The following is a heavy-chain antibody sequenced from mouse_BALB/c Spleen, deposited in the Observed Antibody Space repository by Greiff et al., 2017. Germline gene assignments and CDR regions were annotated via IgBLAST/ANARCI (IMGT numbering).Heavy chain of an antibody. V-gene: IGHV5-17*02. CDR2: ISSGSSTI. Sequence: DVLLVESGGGLVQPGGSRKLSCAASGFTFSSFGMHWVRQAPEKGLEWVAYISSGSSTIYYADTVKGRITISRDNPKNTLFLQMTSLRSEDTAMYYCAREPDFAYWGQGTLVTVSA. CDR3: AREPDFAY. CDR1: GFTFSSFG. D-gene: IGHD6-1*01. J-gene: IGHJ3*01.